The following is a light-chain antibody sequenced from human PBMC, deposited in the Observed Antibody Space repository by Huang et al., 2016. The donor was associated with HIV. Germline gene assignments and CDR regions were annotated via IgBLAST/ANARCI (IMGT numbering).Light chain of an antibody. V-gene: IGKV1-9*01. Sequence: IQLTQSPSSLSASVGDRVAITCRASEGINSYLAWYQQKPGTAPKLLIYAASTLQSGVPSRFSGSGSGTDFTLTINSLQPEDFATYYCQQLNVYPLTFGGGTKVEIK. CDR3: QQLNVYPLT. J-gene: IGKJ4*01. CDR2: AAS. CDR1: EGINSY.